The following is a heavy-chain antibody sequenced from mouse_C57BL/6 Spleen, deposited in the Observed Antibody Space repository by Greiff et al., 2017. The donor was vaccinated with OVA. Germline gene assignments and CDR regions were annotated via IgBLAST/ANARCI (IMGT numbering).Heavy chain of an antibody. CDR3: ARSTNWAWFAY. CDR1: GYTFTSYW. D-gene: IGHD4-1*01. Sequence: QVQLQQPGAELVRPGSSVKLSCKASGYTFTSYWMDWVKQRPGQGLEWIGNIYPSDSETHYNHKFKDKATLTVDKSSSTAYMQLSSLTSEDSAVYYCARSTNWAWFAYWGQGTLVTVSA. J-gene: IGHJ3*01. CDR2: IYPSDSET. V-gene: IGHV1-61*01.